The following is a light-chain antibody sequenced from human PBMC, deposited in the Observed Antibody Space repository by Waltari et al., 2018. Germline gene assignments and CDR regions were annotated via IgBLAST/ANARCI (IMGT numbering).Light chain of an antibody. CDR3: NSYAGSSNV. V-gene: IGLV2-8*01. J-gene: IGLJ6*01. CDR2: EVN. Sequence: QSALTQPPSASGSPGQSVTISCTGTRSDVGYYDYVSWYQQHPGKAPKLIIYEVNKRPSGVPDRFSGSKSGNTASLTVSGLQVEDEADYYCNSYAGSSNVFGGGTKVTVL. CDR1: RSDVGYYDY.